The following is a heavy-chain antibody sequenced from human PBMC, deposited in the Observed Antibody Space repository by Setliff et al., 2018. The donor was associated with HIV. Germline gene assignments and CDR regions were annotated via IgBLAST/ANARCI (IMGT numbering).Heavy chain of an antibody. J-gene: IGHJ5*02. CDR3: AREPSIAASDTFGWFDP. Sequence: SETLSLTCTVSGDSIASGRSYWSWIRQHPGKGLEWIGNIYYNGSSYHNPSLKSRVSISLDNVDNSISLQLSNLTAEDTALYYCAREPSIAASDTFGWFDPWGQGTLVTVSS. D-gene: IGHD6-13*01. V-gene: IGHV4-31*03. CDR1: GDSIASGRSY. CDR2: IYYNGSS.